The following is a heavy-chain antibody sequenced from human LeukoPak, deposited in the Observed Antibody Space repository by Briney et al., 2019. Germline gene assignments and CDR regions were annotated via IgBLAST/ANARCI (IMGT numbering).Heavy chain of an antibody. V-gene: IGHV3-15*01. D-gene: IGHD3-3*01. J-gene: IGHJ4*02. CDR1: GFTFSNAW. CDR3: TTDVTIFGVVIDY. CDR2: IKSKTDGGTT. Sequence: GGSLRLSCAASGFTFSNAWMSWVRQAPGKGLEWVGRIKSKTDGGTTDYAAPVKGRFTISRDDSKNTLYLQMNSLKTEDTAVYYCTTDVTIFGVVIDYWGQGTLVTVS.